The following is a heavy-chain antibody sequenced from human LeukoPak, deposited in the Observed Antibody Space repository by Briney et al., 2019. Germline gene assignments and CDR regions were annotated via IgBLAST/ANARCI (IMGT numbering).Heavy chain of an antibody. CDR2: ISYDSAIK. D-gene: IGHD3-9*01. V-gene: IGHV3-48*01. Sequence: PGGSLRLSCAASGFTLSTDSMNWVRQAPGKGLEWISYISYDSAIKYYADSVRGRFTISRDNAKNSLSLQMHSLRAEDTAVYYCARALGTYDILTGYQNKDGYYYYYYMDVWGKGTTVTVSS. J-gene: IGHJ6*03. CDR3: ARALGTYDILTGYQNKDGYYYYYYMDV. CDR1: GFTLSTDS.